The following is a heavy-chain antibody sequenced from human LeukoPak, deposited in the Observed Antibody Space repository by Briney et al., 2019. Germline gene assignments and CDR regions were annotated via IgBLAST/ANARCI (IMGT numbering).Heavy chain of an antibody. J-gene: IGHJ4*02. CDR1: GFTFSSYA. CDR2: ISYDGDNK. Sequence: GRSLRLSCAASGFTFSSYAMHWGRQDPGKGLEWVAVISYDGDNKYSVDSVKGRFTISRDNSKNTLYLQMNTVRAEDTAVYYCAKDGRSGSFLTGFESWGQGTLVTVSS. D-gene: IGHD1-26*01. CDR3: AKDGRSGSFLTGFES. V-gene: IGHV3-30*18.